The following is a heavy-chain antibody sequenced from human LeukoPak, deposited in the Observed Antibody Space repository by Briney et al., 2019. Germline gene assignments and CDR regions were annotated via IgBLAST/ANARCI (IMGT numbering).Heavy chain of an antibody. CDR2: INYSEGT. Sequence: SETLSLTCTVSGDSISSYYWNWIRQPPGKGLEWIGNINYSEGTDYNPSLKSRVTISVDTSKNQISLRLSSVTAADTAVYHCARDKGPYWYFDLWGRGTLVTVSS. CDR1: GDSISSYY. J-gene: IGHJ2*01. CDR3: ARDKGPYWYFDL. V-gene: IGHV4-59*01.